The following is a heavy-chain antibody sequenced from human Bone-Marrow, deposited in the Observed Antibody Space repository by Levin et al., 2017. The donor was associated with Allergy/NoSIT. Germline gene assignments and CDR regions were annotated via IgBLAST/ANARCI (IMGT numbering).Heavy chain of an antibody. Sequence: SGPTLVKPTQTLTLTCTFSGFSLSTGGVGVGWIRQPPGKALEWLALIYWDDDKRYRPSLKSRLTITRDTSKNQVVLTMTNMDPVDTATYYCAHRLGIPMVKGSHGGFDYWGQGTLVTVSS. D-gene: IGHD3-10*01. V-gene: IGHV2-5*02. CDR2: IYWDDDK. CDR3: AHRLGIPMVKGSHGGFDY. J-gene: IGHJ4*02. CDR1: GFSLSTGGVG.